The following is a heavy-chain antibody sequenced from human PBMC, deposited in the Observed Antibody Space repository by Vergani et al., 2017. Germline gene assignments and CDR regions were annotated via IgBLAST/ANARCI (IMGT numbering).Heavy chain of an antibody. J-gene: IGHJ6*02. V-gene: IGHV1-69*12. CDR3: ARPEDGSGIYSYYYYYYGMDF. CDR1: GGTFSSYA. CDR2: IIPIFGTA. Sequence: VKRVQSGAEVKKPGSSVKVPCKASGGTFSSYAISWVRKAPGQGLEWMGGIIPIFGTANYAQKFQGRVTITADESTSTAYMELSSLRSEDTAVYYCARPEDGSGIYSYYYYYYGMDFWGQGTTVTFSS. D-gene: IGHD3-10*01.